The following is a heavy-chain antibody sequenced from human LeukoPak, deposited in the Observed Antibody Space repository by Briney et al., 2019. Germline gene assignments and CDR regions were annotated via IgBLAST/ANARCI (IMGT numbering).Heavy chain of an antibody. CDR3: ARDQGSSWYQDYFDY. Sequence: PGGSLRLSCAASGFTFSTYSMSWVRQAPGKGLEWVSYISSSNIYYADSVKGRFTISRDNAKNSLYLQMNSLRAEDTAVYYCARDQGSSWYQDYFDYWGQGTLVTVSS. V-gene: IGHV3-48*01. CDR1: GFTFSTYS. D-gene: IGHD6-13*01. J-gene: IGHJ4*02. CDR2: ISSSNI.